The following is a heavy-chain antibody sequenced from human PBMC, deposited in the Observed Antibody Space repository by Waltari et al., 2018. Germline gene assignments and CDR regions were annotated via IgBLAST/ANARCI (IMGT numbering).Heavy chain of an antibody. D-gene: IGHD5-12*01. Sequence: QLQLQESGPGLVKPSETLSLTCTVSGDSISRSSYYWGWIRQSPGKGLEWIGTIYYSGNTYYSATLKSRVTISGDTSKNQFSLKLSSVTAADTAVYYCARHWKRNGYRFDPWGQGTLVTVSS. J-gene: IGHJ5*02. CDR3: ARHWKRNGYRFDP. V-gene: IGHV4-39*01. CDR2: IYYSGNT. CDR1: GDSISRSSYY.